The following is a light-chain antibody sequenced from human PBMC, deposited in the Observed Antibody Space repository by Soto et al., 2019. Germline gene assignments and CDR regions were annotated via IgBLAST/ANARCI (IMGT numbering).Light chain of an antibody. CDR2: DAS. Sequence: EIVLTQSPATLSLSPGERATLSCRASQSVRSYLAWYQQKPGQAPRLLIYDASNRAPGIPARFSGSGSGTEFTLTISSLQSEDFAVYYCQQYNNWPPRTFGQGTKVDIK. CDR3: QQYNNWPPRT. V-gene: IGKV3-11*01. CDR1: QSVRSY. J-gene: IGKJ1*01.